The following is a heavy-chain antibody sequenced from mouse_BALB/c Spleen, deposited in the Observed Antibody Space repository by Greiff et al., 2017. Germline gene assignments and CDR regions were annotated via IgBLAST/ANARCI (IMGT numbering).Heavy chain of an antibody. CDR3: ARGNGYYEAMDY. CDR1: GFTFRSFG. CDR2: ISSGSSTI. V-gene: IGHV5-17*02. D-gene: IGHD2-3*01. J-gene: IGHJ4*01. Sequence: EVQGVESGGGLVQPGGSRKLSCAASGFTFRSFGMHWVRQAPEKGLEWVAYISSGSSTIYYADTVKGRFTISRDNPKNTLFLQMTSLRSEDTAMYYCARGNGYYEAMDYWGQGTSVTVAS.